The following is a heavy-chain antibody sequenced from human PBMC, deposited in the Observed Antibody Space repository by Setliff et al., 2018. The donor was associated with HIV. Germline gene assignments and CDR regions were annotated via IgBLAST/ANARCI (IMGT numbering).Heavy chain of an antibody. CDR1: GFTFSSYA. D-gene: IGHD5-12*01. CDR2: IWFDGNKK. J-gene: IGHJ4*02. V-gene: IGHV3-33*01. CDR3: ARDPPGSGFHLDY. Sequence: PGGSLRLSCAASGFTFSSYAMHWVRQAPGKGLEWVAIIWFDGNKKYYADSVKGRFTISRDNSKNTMYLQMNTLRVEDTAVYYCARDPPGSGFHLDYWGQGTPVTVSS.